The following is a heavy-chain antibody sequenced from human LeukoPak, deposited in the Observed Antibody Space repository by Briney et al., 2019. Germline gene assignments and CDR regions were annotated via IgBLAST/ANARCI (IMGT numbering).Heavy chain of an antibody. CDR3: ARDHYYGSGSYGPI. J-gene: IGHJ4*02. CDR2: ISSSRSYI. Sequence: GGSLRLSCAASGFTFSSYSRNWVRQAPGKGLEWVSSISSSRSYIYYAASVKGLFIIFRHNTKHSLYMQINSLRAEDAVLYYCARDHYYGSGSYGPIGGQGTLVTVSS. CDR1: GFTFSSYS. D-gene: IGHD3-10*01. V-gene: IGHV3-21*01.